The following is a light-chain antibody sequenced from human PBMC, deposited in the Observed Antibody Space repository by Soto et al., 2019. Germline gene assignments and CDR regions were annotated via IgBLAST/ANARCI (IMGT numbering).Light chain of an antibody. V-gene: IGKV1-39*01. J-gene: IGKJ1*01. CDR2: GAS. Sequence: DIQMTQSPASLSASVGDRVAVTCRASQTINNYINWYQQKPGKAPKLLIYGASSLQSGVPSRFSASVFGTDFSLTISSLQPEDFATYFCQQTNSKPWTFGQGTRVEIK. CDR1: QTINNY. CDR3: QQTNSKPWT.